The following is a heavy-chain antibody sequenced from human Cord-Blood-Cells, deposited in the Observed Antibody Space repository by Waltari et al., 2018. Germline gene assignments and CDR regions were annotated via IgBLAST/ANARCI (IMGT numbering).Heavy chain of an antibody. CDR1: GGSISSSY. D-gene: IGHD3-10*01. CDR3: ARSRSLAY. J-gene: IGHJ4*02. CDR2: IYYSGST. Sequence: QVQLQESGPGLVKPSETLSLTCTVSGGSISSSYWSWIRQPPGKGLEWIGYIYYSGSTNYNPSLKSRVTISVDTSKNQFSLKLSSVTAADTAVYYCARSRSLAYWGQGTLVTVSS. V-gene: IGHV4-59*01.